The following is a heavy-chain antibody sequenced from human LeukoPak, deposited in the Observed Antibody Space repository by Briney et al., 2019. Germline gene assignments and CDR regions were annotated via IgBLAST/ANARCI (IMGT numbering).Heavy chain of an antibody. J-gene: IGHJ5*02. CDR2: INHSGST. D-gene: IGHD6-6*01. V-gene: IGHV4-34*01. Sequence: SETLSLTCAVYGGSFSGYYWSWIRQPPGKGLEWIGEINHSGSTNYNPSLKSRVTISVDTSKNQFSLKLSSVTAADTAVYYCARGKAARHGWFDPWGQGTLVTVSS. CDR1: GGSFSGYY. CDR3: ARGKAARHGWFDP.